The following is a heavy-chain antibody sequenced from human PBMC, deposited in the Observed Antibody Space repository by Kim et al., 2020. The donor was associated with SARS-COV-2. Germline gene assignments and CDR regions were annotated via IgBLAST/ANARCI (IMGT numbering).Heavy chain of an antibody. CDR2: ISNRGASD. J-gene: IGHJ4*02. V-gene: IGHV3-11*01. D-gene: IGHD6-13*01. CDR1: GFIFGDYY. CDR3: ARDLDSSSWTSFDS. Sequence: GGSLRLSCAASGFIFGDYYMSWIRQAPGKGLEWISHISNRGASDRYIDSVRGRFTISRDNAKNSLYLQMNNVRVDDTAVYFCARDLDSSSWTSFDSWGQG.